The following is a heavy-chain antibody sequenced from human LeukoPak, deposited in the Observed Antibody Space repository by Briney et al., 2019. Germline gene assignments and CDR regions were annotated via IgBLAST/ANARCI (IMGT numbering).Heavy chain of an antibody. CDR1: GGSISSSGNF. CDR2: ISYSGST. Sequence: PSETLSLTCSVSGGSISSSGNFWAWIRPPPGKGLEWIATISYSGSTQYNPSLKSRVTISVDTSKNLLSLKLDSVAATDTAVYYCARHTSGSSLDYWGQGSLVTVSS. J-gene: IGHJ4*02. V-gene: IGHV4-39*01. D-gene: IGHD2-2*01. CDR3: ARHTSGSSLDY.